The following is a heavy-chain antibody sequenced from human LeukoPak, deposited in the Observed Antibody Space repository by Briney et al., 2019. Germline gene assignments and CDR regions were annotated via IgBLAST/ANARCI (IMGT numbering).Heavy chain of an antibody. D-gene: IGHD2-21*01. CDR3: AILSGGEEAY. V-gene: IGHV4-59*01. Sequence: PSETLSLTCTVSGGSINTYYWSWIRQPPGKGLEWVGHIYYSGSTNYNPSLKSRVTISIDTSKNQFSLKLSSVTPADTAMYYCAILSGGEEAYWGQGILVTVSS. CDR2: IYYSGST. CDR1: GGSINTYY. J-gene: IGHJ4*02.